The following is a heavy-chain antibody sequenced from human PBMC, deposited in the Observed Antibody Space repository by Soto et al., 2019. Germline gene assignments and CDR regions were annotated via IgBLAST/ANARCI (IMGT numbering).Heavy chain of an antibody. CDR2: IEHGGST. V-gene: IGHV4-34*02. Sequence: QVQLQQWGTRLLKPSETLSLTCAVFGESFSGHYWSWIRQTPGKGLEWIGEIEHGGSTNYNPSLKSRVRMSVYTTRKQFSLRLNSVIAADTAVYYCARAPMVRGVPLDFDYWGQGTLVTVSS. CDR3: ARAPMVRGVPLDFDY. CDR1: GESFSGHY. D-gene: IGHD3-10*01. J-gene: IGHJ4*02.